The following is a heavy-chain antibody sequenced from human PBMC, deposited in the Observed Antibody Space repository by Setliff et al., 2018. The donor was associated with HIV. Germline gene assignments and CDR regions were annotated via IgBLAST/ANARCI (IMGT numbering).Heavy chain of an antibody. CDR2: IKTRADNYAT. Sequence: LRLSCAASGSTFSGSPIHWVRQASGKGLEWLGRIKTRADNYATAYAASVKGRFTISRDDSTNTAYLQMNSLKIEDTAVYYCTRPQYFYDIGGSDYWGQGTLVTVSS. J-gene: IGHJ4*02. V-gene: IGHV3-73*01. CDR1: GSTFSGSP. CDR3: TRPQYFYDIGGSDY. D-gene: IGHD3-22*01.